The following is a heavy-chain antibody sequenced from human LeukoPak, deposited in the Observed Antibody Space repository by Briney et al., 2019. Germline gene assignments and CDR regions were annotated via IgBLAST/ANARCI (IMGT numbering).Heavy chain of an antibody. Sequence: PGGSLILSCAASGFSFSDYFMSWIRQAPGKGLEWVSYIRNSGGYTNYADSVKGRFTISRDDAKNSLYLQMNSLRAEDTAVYYCAKDQYYYDSSGYYYPNWFDPWGQGTLVTVSS. CDR3: AKDQYYYDSSGYYYPNWFDP. CDR1: GFSFSDYF. D-gene: IGHD3-22*01. J-gene: IGHJ5*02. CDR2: IRNSGGYT. V-gene: IGHV3-11*05.